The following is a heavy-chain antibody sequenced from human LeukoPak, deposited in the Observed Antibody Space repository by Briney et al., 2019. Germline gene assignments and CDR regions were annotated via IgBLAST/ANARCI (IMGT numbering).Heavy chain of an antibody. CDR1: GFTFDDYG. CDR2: INWNGGST. Sequence: GGSLRLSCAASGFTFDDYGMSWVCQAPGKGLEWVSGINWNGGSTGYADSVKGRFTISRDNAKNSLYLQMNSLRAEDTALYYCARDFGSGPVLGMDVWGQGTTVTVSS. J-gene: IGHJ6*02. D-gene: IGHD3-3*01. V-gene: IGHV3-20*04. CDR3: ARDFGSGPVLGMDV.